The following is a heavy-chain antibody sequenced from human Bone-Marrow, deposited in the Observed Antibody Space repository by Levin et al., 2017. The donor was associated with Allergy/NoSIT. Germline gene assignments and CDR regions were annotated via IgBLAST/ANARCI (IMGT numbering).Heavy chain of an antibody. V-gene: IGHV4-4*02. CDR3: ARRNILAPGEDWFDP. D-gene: IGHD7-27*01. J-gene: IGHJ5*02. Sequence: SETLSLTCGVSDDSISSSNWWTWVRQPPGKGLEWIGEIYHSGSTNYNPSLKSRVTISVEKSKNQFSLKLSSVTAADTAVYYCARRNILAPGEDWFDPWGQGILVTVSS. CDR2: IYHSGST. CDR1: DDSISSSNW.